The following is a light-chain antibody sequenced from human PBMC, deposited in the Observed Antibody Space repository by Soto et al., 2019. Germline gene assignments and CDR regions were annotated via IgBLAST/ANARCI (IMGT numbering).Light chain of an antibody. CDR3: QHYNIYSEA. CDR2: KAS. V-gene: IGKV1-5*03. Sequence: DIQMTQSTSTLSGSVEDRVTITCRASQNISSWLAWYQQKTGKAPKLLIYKASTVKSGAPSRFSGSASRTEFTLTINSLQPDDCATYDCQHYNIYSEAFGQGTIVDI. J-gene: IGKJ1*01. CDR1: QNISSW.